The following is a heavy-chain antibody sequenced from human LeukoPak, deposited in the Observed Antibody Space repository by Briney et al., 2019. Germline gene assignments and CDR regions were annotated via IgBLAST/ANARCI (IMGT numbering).Heavy chain of an antibody. D-gene: IGHD7-27*01. Sequence: PGGSLRLSCAASGFTFSSYAMSWVRQAPGKGLEWVSAISCSGGSTYYGDSVKGRFTISRDNSKNTLYLQMNSLRAGDTAVYYCAREHWDFDYWGQGTLVTVSS. V-gene: IGHV3-23*01. J-gene: IGHJ4*02. CDR1: GFTFSSYA. CDR2: ISCSGGST. CDR3: AREHWDFDY.